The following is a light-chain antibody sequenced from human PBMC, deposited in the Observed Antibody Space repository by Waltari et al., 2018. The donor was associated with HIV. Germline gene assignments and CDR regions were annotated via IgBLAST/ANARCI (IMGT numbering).Light chain of an antibody. CDR3: QQYNSYPHT. V-gene: IGKV1-16*01. J-gene: IGKJ2*01. CDR2: YAS. CDR1: QGINNY. Sequence: DIQMTQSPSSLSASVGDRVTITCRASQGINNYLAWFQQRPGKAPESLIYYASGLQSWVPSRFNGSRSGTDFTHTISSLQPEDIATYYCQQYNSYPHTFGQGTKLEIK.